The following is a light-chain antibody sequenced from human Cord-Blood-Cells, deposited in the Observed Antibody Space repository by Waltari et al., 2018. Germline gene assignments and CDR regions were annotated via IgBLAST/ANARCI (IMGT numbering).Light chain of an antibody. J-gene: IGLJ2*01. CDR3: SSRDSSGNHVV. V-gene: IGLV3-19*01. CDR1: SLRSYY. CDR2: GKN. Sequence: SSELTQDPAVSVALGQTVRITCQGDSLRSYYASWYQQKPGQAPVLVIYGKNNRPSGIPDRFSGSSSGNTASLTITVAQAEDEADYDCSSRDSSGNHVVFGGGTKLTVL.